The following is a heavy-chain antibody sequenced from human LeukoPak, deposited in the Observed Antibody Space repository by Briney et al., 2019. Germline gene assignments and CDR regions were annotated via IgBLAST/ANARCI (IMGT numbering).Heavy chain of an antibody. CDR3: ATEGRYISAWPHSYSNGMDV. J-gene: IGHJ6*02. CDR2: ISAHNGKT. CDR1: GYTFISYG. V-gene: IGHV1-18*01. D-gene: IGHD6-19*01. Sequence: ASVKVSCKASGYTFISYGISWVRQAPGQGLEWRGWISAHNGKTKYAQKFQGRVTLTTGTSTSTADMQLRTLTSDDTALYFCATEGRYISAWPHSYSNGMDVWGQGATVTVSS.